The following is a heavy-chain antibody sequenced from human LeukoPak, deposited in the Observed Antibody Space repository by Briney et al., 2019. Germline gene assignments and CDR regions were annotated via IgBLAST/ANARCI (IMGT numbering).Heavy chain of an antibody. Sequence: ASVKVSCKASGYTFTSYGISWVRQAPGQGPEWMGWISAYNGNTNYAQKLQGRVTMTTDTSTSTAYMELRSLRSDDTAVYYCARGEVVPAAIGHWFDPWGQGTLVTVSS. V-gene: IGHV1-18*01. CDR1: GYTFTSYG. J-gene: IGHJ5*02. CDR3: ARGEVVPAAIGHWFDP. D-gene: IGHD2-2*01. CDR2: ISAYNGNT.